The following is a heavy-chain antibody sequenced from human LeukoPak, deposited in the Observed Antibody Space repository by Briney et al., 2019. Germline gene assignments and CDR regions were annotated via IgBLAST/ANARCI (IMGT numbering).Heavy chain of an antibody. CDR3: AGVARGDWLLDY. V-gene: IGHV4-30-2*01. CDR1: GGSYSRGGYS. CDR2: IYQSEST. D-gene: IGHD3-9*01. Sequence: TLSLICALSGGSYSRGGYSGRWVWQPPAGGLECIGYIYQSESTYYNPSLKSRVTISVDRSKSQFSLKLSSVTAADTAVYYCAGVARGDWLLDYWGQGTLVTVSS. J-gene: IGHJ4*02.